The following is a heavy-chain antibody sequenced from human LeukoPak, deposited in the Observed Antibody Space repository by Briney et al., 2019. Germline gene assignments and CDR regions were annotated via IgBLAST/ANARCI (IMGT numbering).Heavy chain of an antibody. CDR2: IYHSGST. Sequence: SETLSLTCTVSGYSISSGYYWGWIRQPPGKGLEWIGSIYHSGSTYYNPSLKSRVTISVDTSKNQFSLKLSSVTAADTAVYYCARDREEMATIGDSSGWFDPWGQGTLVTVSS. CDR3: ARDREEMATIGDSSGWFDP. V-gene: IGHV4-38-2*02. CDR1: GYSISSGYY. J-gene: IGHJ5*02. D-gene: IGHD5-24*01.